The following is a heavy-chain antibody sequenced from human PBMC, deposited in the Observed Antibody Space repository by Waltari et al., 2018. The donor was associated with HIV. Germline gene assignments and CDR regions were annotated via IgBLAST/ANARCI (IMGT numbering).Heavy chain of an antibody. V-gene: IGHV1-8*01. CDR2: INPNSGNT. Sequence: QVQLVQPGAEVRKPGASVKVSCKASGYTFTNYDINRVRPAPGQGLEWMGWINPNSGNTGYAQKFQGRVTMTRDTSRSTAYMELTSLTSEDTAVYHCSRGRGYSYGYSDLWGQGTLVTVSS. J-gene: IGHJ4*02. CDR1: GYTFTNYD. D-gene: IGHD5-18*01. CDR3: SRGRGYSYGYSDL.